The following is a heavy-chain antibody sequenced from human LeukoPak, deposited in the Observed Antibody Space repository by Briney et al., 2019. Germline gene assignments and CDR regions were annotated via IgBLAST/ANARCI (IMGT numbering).Heavy chain of an antibody. Sequence: GASLKISCKGSGSCFTSYWIGWVRPMPGKGLEWMGIIYPGDSDTRYSTSFQGQVTISADKSISTAYLQWSSLKASDTAMYYCARDGYGFGILDYWGQGTLVTVSS. J-gene: IGHJ4*02. V-gene: IGHV5-51*01. D-gene: IGHD5-18*01. CDR3: ARDGYGFGILDY. CDR2: IYPGDSDT. CDR1: GSCFTSYW.